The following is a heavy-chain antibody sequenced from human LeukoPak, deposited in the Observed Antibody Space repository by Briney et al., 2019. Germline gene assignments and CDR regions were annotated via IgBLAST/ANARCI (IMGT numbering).Heavy chain of an antibody. V-gene: IGHV5-51*01. Sequence: GESLKISCKGSGYSFTDYWIGWVRQMPGKGLEWMGIIFPGDSDTRYSPSFQDQVTISADKSISTAYLQWNSLKASDTAIYYCAKLYSGRIDDWGQGTLVSVS. J-gene: IGHJ4*02. D-gene: IGHD1-26*01. CDR2: IFPGDSDT. CDR3: AKLYSGRIDD. CDR1: GYSFTDYW.